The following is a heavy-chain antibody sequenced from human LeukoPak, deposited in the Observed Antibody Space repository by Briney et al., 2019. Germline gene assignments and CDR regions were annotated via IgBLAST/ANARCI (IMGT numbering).Heavy chain of an antibody. J-gene: IGHJ3*02. CDR1: GGSISSYY. V-gene: IGHV4-59*01. D-gene: IGHD3-10*01. CDR2: IYYSGST. Sequence: SETLSLTCTVSGGSISSYYWSWIRQPPGEGLEWIGYIYYSGSTNYNPSLKSRVTISVDTSKNQFSLKLSSVTAADTAVYYCAKFTMVRGVTRVNAFDIWGQGTMVTVSS. CDR3: AKFTMVRGVTRVNAFDI.